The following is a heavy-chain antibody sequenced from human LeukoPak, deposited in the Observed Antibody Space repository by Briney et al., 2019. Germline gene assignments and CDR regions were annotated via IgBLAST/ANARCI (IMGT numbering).Heavy chain of an antibody. D-gene: IGHD6-6*01. CDR2: ISAYNGNT. CDR1: GYTFTSYG. CDR3: ARNGIPSIAALYWFDP. J-gene: IGHJ5*02. Sequence: ASVKVSCKASGYTFTSYGISWVRQAPGQGLEWMGWISAYNGNTNYAQKLQGRVTMTTDTSTSTAYMEMRSLRSDDTAVYYCARNGIPSIAALYWFDPWGQGTLVTVSS. V-gene: IGHV1-18*01.